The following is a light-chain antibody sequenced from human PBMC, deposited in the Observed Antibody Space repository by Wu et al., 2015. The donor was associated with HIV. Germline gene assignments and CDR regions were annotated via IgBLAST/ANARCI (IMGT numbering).Light chain of an antibody. J-gene: IGKJ1*01. V-gene: IGKV1-5*03. CDR2: KSS. CDR3: QQYNSYRT. CDR1: QSVSSW. Sequence: DIQMTQSPPTLSASVGDRVTITCRASQSVSSWVAWFQQKPRKAPKLLIYKSSSLQSGVPSRFSGSGSGTEFTLTISSLQPDDFATYYCQQYNSYRTFGQGTKVEIK.